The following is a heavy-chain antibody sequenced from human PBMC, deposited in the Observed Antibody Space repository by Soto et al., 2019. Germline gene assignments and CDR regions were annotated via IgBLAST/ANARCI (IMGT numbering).Heavy chain of an antibody. CDR1: GYTFTSYY. CDR3: ARETMNYYYGMDV. J-gene: IGHJ6*02. D-gene: IGHD3-3*01. Sequence: ASVKVSCKASGYTFTSYYMHWVRQAPGQGLEWMGIINPSGGSTSYAQKFQGRVTMTRDTSTSTVYMELSSLRSKDTAVYYCARETMNYYYGMDVWGQGTTVTVSS. CDR2: INPSGGST. V-gene: IGHV1-46*01.